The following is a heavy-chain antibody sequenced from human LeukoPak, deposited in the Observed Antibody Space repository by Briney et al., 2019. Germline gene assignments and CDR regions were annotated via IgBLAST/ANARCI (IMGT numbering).Heavy chain of an antibody. J-gene: IGHJ4*02. CDR1: GYTLTGYY. Sequence: ASVKVSCKASGYTLTGYYMHWVRQAPGQGLEWMGWINPNSGGTNYAQKFQGRVTMTRDTSISTAHMELSRLRSDDTAVYYCAREIGVVRGVPDFDYWGQGTLVTVSS. D-gene: IGHD3-10*01. V-gene: IGHV1-2*02. CDR3: AREIGVVRGVPDFDY. CDR2: INPNSGGT.